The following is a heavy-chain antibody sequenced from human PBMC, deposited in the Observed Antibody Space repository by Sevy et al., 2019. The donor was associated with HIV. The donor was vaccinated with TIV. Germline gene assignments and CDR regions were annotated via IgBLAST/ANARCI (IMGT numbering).Heavy chain of an antibody. Sequence: ASVKVSCKASVYTFTGYYMHWVRQAPGQGLEWMGWINPNSGGTNYAQKFQGRVTMTRDTSISTAYMELSRLGSDDTAAYYCARGGGDFWSGYDGYYYYGFDVWGQGTTVTVSS. V-gene: IGHV1-2*02. CDR2: INPNSGGT. CDR1: VYTFTGYY. J-gene: IGHJ6*02. CDR3: ARGGGDFWSGYDGYYYYGFDV. D-gene: IGHD3-3*01.